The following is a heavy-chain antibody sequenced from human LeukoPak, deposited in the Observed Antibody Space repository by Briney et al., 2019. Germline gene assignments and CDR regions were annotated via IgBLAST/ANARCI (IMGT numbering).Heavy chain of an antibody. J-gene: IGHJ4*02. V-gene: IGHV1-46*01. Sequence: ASVKVSCKASGYTSTSYYMHWVRQAPGQGLEWMGIINPSGGSTSYAQKFQGRVTMTRDTSTSTVYMELSSLRSEDTAVYYCARGLSRDGYNAYFDYWGQGTLVTVSS. CDR3: ARGLSRDGYNAYFDY. CDR2: INPSGGST. D-gene: IGHD5-24*01. CDR1: GYTSTSYY.